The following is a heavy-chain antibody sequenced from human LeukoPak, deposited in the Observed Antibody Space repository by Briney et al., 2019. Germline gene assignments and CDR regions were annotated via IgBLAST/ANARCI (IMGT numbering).Heavy chain of an antibody. CDR2: INHSGST. CDR1: GGSFSGYY. Sequence: PSETLSLTCAVYGGSFSGYYWSWIRQPPGKGLEWIGEINHSGSTNYNPSLKSRVTISVDTSKNQFSLKLSSVTAADTAVYYCARRGITMVRGVPLYFYYYLDVWGKGTTVTVSS. CDR3: ARRGITMVRGVPLYFYYYLDV. J-gene: IGHJ6*03. V-gene: IGHV4-34*01. D-gene: IGHD3-10*01.